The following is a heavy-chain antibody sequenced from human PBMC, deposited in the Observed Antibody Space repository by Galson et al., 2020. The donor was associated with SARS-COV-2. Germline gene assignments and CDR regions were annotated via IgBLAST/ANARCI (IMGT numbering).Heavy chain of an antibody. D-gene: IGHD3-10*01. V-gene: IGHV1-2*02. CDR2: INPNSGGT. Sequence: ASVKVSCKASGYTFTDNIMHWVRQAPGQGLEWMGWINPNSGGTHYVQKFQGRVTMTRDTSITTVYMELSRLRSDDTALYYCARDLRLYYASGGSDYWGQGTLVTVSS. CDR3: ARDLRLYYASGGSDY. CDR1: GYTFTDNI. J-gene: IGHJ4*02.